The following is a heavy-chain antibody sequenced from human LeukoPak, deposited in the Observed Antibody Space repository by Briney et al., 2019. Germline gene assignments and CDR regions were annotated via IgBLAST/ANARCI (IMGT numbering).Heavy chain of an antibody. CDR2: IYHRGST. Sequence: SETLSLTCAVYGGSFSGYYWSWIRQPPGKGLEWIGEIYHRGSTNYNPSLKSRGTISVDTSKNQFSLKLSSVTAADTAVYYCARGDIAAAVDYWGQGTLVTVSS. V-gene: IGHV4-34*01. CDR1: GGSFSGYY. CDR3: ARGDIAAAVDY. D-gene: IGHD6-13*01. J-gene: IGHJ4*02.